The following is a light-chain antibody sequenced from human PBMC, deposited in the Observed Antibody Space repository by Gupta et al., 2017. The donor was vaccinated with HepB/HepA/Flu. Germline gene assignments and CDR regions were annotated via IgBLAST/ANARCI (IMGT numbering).Light chain of an antibody. CDR3: QQSYNTPWT. J-gene: IGKJ1*01. CDR1: QSISNY. CDR2: AAF. Sequence: IQLTQSPSSLSASVGDRVIITCRASQSISNYLHWYQQKPGKAPKLLIYAAFSLQSGVPSRFSGSASGTDFTLTISSLQPEDFATYSCQQSYNTPWTFGQGTKVEIK. V-gene: IGKV1-39*01.